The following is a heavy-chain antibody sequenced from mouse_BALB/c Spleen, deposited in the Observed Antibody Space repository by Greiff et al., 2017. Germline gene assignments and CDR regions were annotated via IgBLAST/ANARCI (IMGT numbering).Heavy chain of an antibody. J-gene: IGHJ4*01. D-gene: IGHD2-3*01. V-gene: IGHV5-6*01. CDR3: ARQFYDGYYYYAMDY. Sequence: EVQGVESGGDLVKPGGSLKLSCAASGFTFSSYGMSWVRQTPDKRLEWVATISSGGSYTYYPDSVKGRFTISRDNAKNTLYLQMSSLKSEDTAMYYCARQFYDGYYYYAMDYWGQGTSVTVSS. CDR1: GFTFSSYG. CDR2: ISSGGSYT.